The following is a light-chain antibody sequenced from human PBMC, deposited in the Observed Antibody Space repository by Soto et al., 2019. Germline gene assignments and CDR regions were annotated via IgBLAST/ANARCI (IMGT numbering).Light chain of an antibody. CDR2: EVS. CDR1: SSDVGGYNY. J-gene: IGLJ2*01. Sequence: QSALTQPASVSGSPRQSITISCTGTSSDVGGYNYVSWYQQHPGKAPKLMIYEVSNRPSGVSNRFSGSRFGNTASLTISGLQAEDEAEYYCSSYTSRSTLVFGGGTKVTVL. V-gene: IGLV2-14*01. CDR3: SSYTSRSTLV.